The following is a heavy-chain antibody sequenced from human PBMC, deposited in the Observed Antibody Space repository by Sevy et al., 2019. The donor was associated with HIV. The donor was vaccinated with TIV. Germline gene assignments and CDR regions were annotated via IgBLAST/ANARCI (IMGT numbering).Heavy chain of an antibody. CDR1: GFSFSYYG. J-gene: IGHJ4*02. CDR2: IHSDDTT. V-gene: IGHV3-66*01. Sequence: GGSLRLSCIGSGFSFSYYGIHWVRQAPGKGLEGVAVIHSDDTTYHADSVKDRLTISRDNFKNTLSLHMSSLRAEDTAVYYCARGKSGYGYALNYWGQGTLVTVSS. CDR3: ARGKSGYGYALNY. D-gene: IGHD5-18*01.